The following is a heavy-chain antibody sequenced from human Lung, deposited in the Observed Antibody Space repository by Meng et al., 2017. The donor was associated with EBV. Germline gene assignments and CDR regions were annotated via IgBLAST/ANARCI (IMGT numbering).Heavy chain of an antibody. V-gene: IGHV3-74*03. J-gene: IGHJ4*02. CDR2: INEDGATT. D-gene: IGHD1-14*01. CDR1: DFPFSSYW. CDR3: SRDLAGSDDY. Sequence: NLVESGVDLVQPWGSLRLSCSVFDFPFSSYWMHWVRQDQGEGLVWVSRINEDGATTTYADSVKGRLTISRDNAKNTLYLQMNSLSAEDTAVYYCSRDLAGSDDYWGQGTLVTVSS.